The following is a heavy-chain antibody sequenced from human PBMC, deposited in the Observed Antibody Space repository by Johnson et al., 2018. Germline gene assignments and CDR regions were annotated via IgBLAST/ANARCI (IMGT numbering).Heavy chain of an antibody. CDR1: GDSVSSKSAA. Sequence: QVQLVQSGPGLVKPSQTLSLTCAISGDSVSSKSAAWNWIRQSPSRGLEWLGRTYYKSKWYHDYVVSMRGRMTINADTSKNQVSLLLNSVTPEDTAVYFCAKDPDPYCTGSCDKERYHYYYYLDGWGGGTTVTVSS. CDR2: TYYKSKWYH. CDR3: AKDPDPYCTGSCDKERYHYYYYLDG. D-gene: IGHD2-8*02. V-gene: IGHV6-1*01. J-gene: IGHJ6*03.